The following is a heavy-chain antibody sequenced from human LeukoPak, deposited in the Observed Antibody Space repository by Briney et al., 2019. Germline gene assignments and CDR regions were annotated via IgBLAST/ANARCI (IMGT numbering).Heavy chain of an antibody. CDR3: AGFITGYGSSGKGGAFDI. D-gene: IGHD6-13*01. V-gene: IGHV3-74*01. CDR2: ISSDGSST. Sequence: QTGGSLRLSCAASGFTFSSYWMHWVRQAPGKGLVWVSRISSDGSSTSYADSVKGRFTISRDNAKNTLYLQMNSLRAEDTAVYYCAGFITGYGSSGKGGAFDIWGQGTMVTVSS. CDR1: GFTFSSYW. J-gene: IGHJ3*02.